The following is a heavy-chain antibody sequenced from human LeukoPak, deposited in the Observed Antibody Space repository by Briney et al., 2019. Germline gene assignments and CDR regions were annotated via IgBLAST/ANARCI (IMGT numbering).Heavy chain of an antibody. CDR3: AREAFPYYYDSSGYYYDLDY. CDR1: GFTVSSNY. Sequence: GGSLRLSCAASGFTVSSNYMSWVRQAPGKGLEWVSVIYSGGSTYYADSVKGRFTISRDNAKNSLYLQMNSLRAEDTAVYYCAREAFPYYYDSSGYYYDLDYWGQGTLVTVSS. CDR2: IYSGGST. V-gene: IGHV3-66*01. D-gene: IGHD3-22*01. J-gene: IGHJ4*02.